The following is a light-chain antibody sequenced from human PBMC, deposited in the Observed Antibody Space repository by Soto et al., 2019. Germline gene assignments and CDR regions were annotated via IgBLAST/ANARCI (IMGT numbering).Light chain of an antibody. V-gene: IGKV2-28*01. J-gene: IGKJ1*01. CDR2: LGS. Sequence: IVTTQSPLSLPVTPGEPASISCRSSQSLLHNNGYNYLDWYLQKPGRSPQLLIYLGSNRASGVPNRFSGSRSGTGFTLKISRVEAEDVGAYYCMQALQSPWTFGQGTKVDIK. CDR1: QSLLHNNGYNY. CDR3: MQALQSPWT.